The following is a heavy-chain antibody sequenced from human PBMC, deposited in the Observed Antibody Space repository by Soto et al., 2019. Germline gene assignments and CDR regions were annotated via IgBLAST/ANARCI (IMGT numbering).Heavy chain of an antibody. CDR2: INPSGGST. CDR3: AKGGGYVGWFDP. V-gene: IGHV1-46*01. D-gene: IGHD5-12*01. CDR1: GYTFTSYY. Sequence: QVQLVQSGAEVKKPGASVKVSCKASGYTFTSYYMHWVRQAPGQGLEWMGIINPSGGSTSYAQKFQGRVTMPRGTSTSTVYMELSRLRSEDTAVYYCAKGGGYVGWFDPWGQGTLVTVSS. J-gene: IGHJ5*02.